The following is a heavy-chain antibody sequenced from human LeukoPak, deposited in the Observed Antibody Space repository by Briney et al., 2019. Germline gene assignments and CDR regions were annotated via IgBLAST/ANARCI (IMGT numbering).Heavy chain of an antibody. Sequence: GGSLRLSCAASGFTVSSNYMSWVRQAPGKGLEWVSVIYSGGSTYYADSVKGRFTISRDNSKNTLYLQMNSLRAEDTAVYYCARSMIVVDMYYYYGMDVWGQGTTVTVSS. V-gene: IGHV3-66*01. D-gene: IGHD3-22*01. CDR2: IYSGGST. CDR1: GFTVSSNY. CDR3: ARSMIVVDMYYYYGMDV. J-gene: IGHJ6*02.